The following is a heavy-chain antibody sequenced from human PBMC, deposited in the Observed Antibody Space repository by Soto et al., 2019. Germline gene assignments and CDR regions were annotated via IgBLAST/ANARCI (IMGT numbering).Heavy chain of an antibody. V-gene: IGHV1-69*01. J-gene: IGHJ6*02. CDR2: IIPIFGTA. D-gene: IGHD3-16*01. CDR1: GGTFSSYA. Sequence: QVQLVQSGAEVKKPGSSVKVSCKASGGTFSSYAISWVRQAPGQGLEWMGGIIPIFGTANYAQKFQGRVTITADESTSTAYMELSSLRSEDTAVYYCARAQRPDTGGEDPNYYYYYGMDVWGQGTTVTVSS. CDR3: ARAQRPDTGGEDPNYYYYYGMDV.